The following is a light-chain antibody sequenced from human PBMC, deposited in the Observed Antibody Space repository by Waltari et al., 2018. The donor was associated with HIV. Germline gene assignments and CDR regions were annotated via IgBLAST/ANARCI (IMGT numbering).Light chain of an antibody. CDR2: GNN. J-gene: IGLJ3*02. V-gene: IGLV1-40*01. Sequence: QSVLTQPPSVSGAPGQRVTIPCTGSSSNIGAGYDVHWYQQLPGTAPKLLIYGNNNRPSGVPDRFSGSKSGTSASLAITGLQAEDEADYYCQSYDSSLSGSVFGGGTKLTVL. CDR3: QSYDSSLSGSV. CDR1: SSNIGAGYD.